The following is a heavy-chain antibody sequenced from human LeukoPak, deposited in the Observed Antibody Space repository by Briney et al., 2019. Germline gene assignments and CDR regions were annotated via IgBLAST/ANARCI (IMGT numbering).Heavy chain of an antibody. V-gene: IGHV3-74*01. J-gene: IGHJ4*02. CDR1: GFTLSSYW. CDR3: VAADPHHDY. Sequence: GGSLRLSCAASGFTLSSYWMHWVRQAPGKGPVWVSRINSDGSSTTYADSVKGRFTISRDSAKNTLYLQMNSLRAEDTAVYYCVAADPHHDYSGQGTLVTVSS. D-gene: IGHD6-13*01. CDR2: INSDGSST.